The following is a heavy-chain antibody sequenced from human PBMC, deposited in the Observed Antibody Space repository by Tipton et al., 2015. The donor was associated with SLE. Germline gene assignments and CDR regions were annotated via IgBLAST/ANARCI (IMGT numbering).Heavy chain of an antibody. Sequence: SLRLSCAASGFTFSSYWMSWVRQAPGKGLEWVANIKQDGSEKYYVDSVKGRFTISRDNAKNSLYLQMNSLRAEDTAVYYCARERTIFGVVTDPYAFDIWGQGTMVTVSS. J-gene: IGHJ3*02. CDR1: GFTFSSYW. D-gene: IGHD3-3*01. V-gene: IGHV3-7*03. CDR3: ARERTIFGVVTDPYAFDI. CDR2: IKQDGSEK.